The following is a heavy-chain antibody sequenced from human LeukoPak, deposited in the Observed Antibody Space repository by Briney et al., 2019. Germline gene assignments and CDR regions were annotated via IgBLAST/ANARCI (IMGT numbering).Heavy chain of an antibody. CDR3: ARGKAHLGVTGRFDY. D-gene: IGHD2-21*02. CDR1: GGSISSGGYS. V-gene: IGHV4-30-2*01. CDR2: ICHSGST. J-gene: IGHJ4*02. Sequence: SETLSLTCAVSGGSISSGGYSWSWIRQPPGTGLEWIGYICHSGSTYYNPSLKSRVTISVDRSKNQFSLKLSSVTAADTAVYYCARGKAHLGVTGRFDYWGQGTLVTVSS.